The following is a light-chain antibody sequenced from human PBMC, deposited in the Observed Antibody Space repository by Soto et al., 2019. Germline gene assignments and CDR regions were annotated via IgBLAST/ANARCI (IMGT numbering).Light chain of an antibody. Sequence: DIQITQSPSILSASEGDSVTITCRASQTIDSWVAWYQQKPGKAPKLLVYDATSLESGVSSRFSGSGYGTDFTFSINNLQPDDFATYYCQQYNRLITFGQGTRLEIK. CDR2: DAT. CDR1: QTIDSW. V-gene: IGKV1-5*01. CDR3: QQYNRLIT. J-gene: IGKJ5*01.